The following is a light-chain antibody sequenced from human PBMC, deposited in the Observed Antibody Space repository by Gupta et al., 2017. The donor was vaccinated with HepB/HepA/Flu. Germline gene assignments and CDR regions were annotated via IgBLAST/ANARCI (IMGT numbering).Light chain of an antibody. CDR2: DVG. Sequence: SALTQPASVSGSPGPSITISCTGTSSDVGGYDFVSWYQQHPGKAPKLIIYDVGSRPAGIAGRFSGSKSGNTASLTISGPQAEDAADYYGSSYTSNDLRVFGGGTRVTVL. J-gene: IGLJ3*02. CDR3: SSYTSNDLRV. CDR1: SSDVGGYDF. V-gene: IGLV2-14*03.